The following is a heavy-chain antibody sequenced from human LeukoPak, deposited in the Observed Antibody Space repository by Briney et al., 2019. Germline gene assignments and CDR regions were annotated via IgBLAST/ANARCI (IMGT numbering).Heavy chain of an antibody. CDR2: MSYNGNKK. V-gene: IGHV3-30*18. J-gene: IGHJ4*02. CDR3: AKDRDIVATIFDY. D-gene: IGHD5-12*01. CDR1: GFTFTSYG. Sequence: WGSLRLSCAASGFTFTSYGFHWVRQAPGKALEWVASMSYNGNKKYGDSVKGRFTISRDNAKNTLYLQMNSLRAEDTAVYYCAKDRDIVATIFDYWGQGTLVTVSS.